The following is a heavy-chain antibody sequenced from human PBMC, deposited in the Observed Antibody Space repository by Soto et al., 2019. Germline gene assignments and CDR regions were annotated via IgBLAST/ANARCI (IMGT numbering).Heavy chain of an antibody. Sequence: QVQLVESGGGVVQPGRSLRLSCAASGFTFSSYGMHWVRQAPGKGLEWVAIISYDEINKYYADSVKGRFTISRDNSKNTLYLQMNSLRAEDTAVYYCAKSVYNWNDGCFDYWGQGTLVTVSS. J-gene: IGHJ4*02. CDR2: ISYDEINK. CDR3: AKSVYNWNDGCFDY. D-gene: IGHD1-1*01. V-gene: IGHV3-30*18. CDR1: GFTFSSYG.